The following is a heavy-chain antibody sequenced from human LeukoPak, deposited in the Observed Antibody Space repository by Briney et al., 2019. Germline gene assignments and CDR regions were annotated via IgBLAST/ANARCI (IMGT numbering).Heavy chain of an antibody. J-gene: IGHJ3*01. Sequence: GSLRLSCAASGFTFDDYAMHWVRQAPGKGLEWVSLISGDGGSTYYADSVKGRFTISRDNGKSSLYLQMNSLRTEDTALYYCVQAMFWGQGTMVTVSS. CDR3: VQAMF. V-gene: IGHV3-43*02. CDR1: GFTFDDYA. CDR2: ISGDGGST.